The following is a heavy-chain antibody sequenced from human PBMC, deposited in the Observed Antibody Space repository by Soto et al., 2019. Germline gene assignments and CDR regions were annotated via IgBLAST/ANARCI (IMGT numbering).Heavy chain of an antibody. D-gene: IGHD3-9*01. Sequence: QTLSLTCAISGDSVCSDSAAWNWIRQSPSRGLEWLGRTYYRSKWYNDYAVSVKSRITINPDTSKNQFSLQLNSVTPEDTAVYYSARGRYEILTGPQGFVPWCQRTLVTGAS. CDR1: GDSVCSDSAA. J-gene: IGHJ5*02. CDR2: TYYRSKWYN. V-gene: IGHV6-1*01. CDR3: ARGRYEILTGPQGFVP.